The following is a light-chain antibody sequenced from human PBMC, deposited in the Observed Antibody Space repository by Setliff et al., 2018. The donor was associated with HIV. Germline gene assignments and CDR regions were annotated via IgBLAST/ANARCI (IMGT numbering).Light chain of an antibody. Sequence: QSALTQPASVSGSPGQSITISCTGTSSDIGAYNYVSWFQQYPGEAPKLIIYEVIDRPSGVSNRFSGSKSGNTASLTISGLQPEDEAHYYCSSYTDRTISTVIFGGGTKVTVL. V-gene: IGLV2-14*03. CDR2: EVI. J-gene: IGLJ2*01. CDR1: SSDIGAYNY. CDR3: SSYTDRTISTVI.